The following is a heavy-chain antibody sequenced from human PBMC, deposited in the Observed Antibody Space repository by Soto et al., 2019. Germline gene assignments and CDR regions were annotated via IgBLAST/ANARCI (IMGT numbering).Heavy chain of an antibody. D-gene: IGHD3-16*01. CDR1: GGSISSYY. V-gene: IGHV4-59*01. Sequence: SETLSLTCTVSGGSISSYYWSWIRQPPGKGLEWIGYIYYSGSTNYNPSLKSRVTISVDTSKNQFSLKLSSVTAADTAVYYCEVGWGPTLSFDYWCQGTLVSVFS. CDR3: EVGWGPTLSFDY. CDR2: IYYSGST. J-gene: IGHJ4*02.